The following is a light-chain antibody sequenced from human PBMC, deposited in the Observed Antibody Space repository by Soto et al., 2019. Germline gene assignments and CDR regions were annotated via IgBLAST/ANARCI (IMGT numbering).Light chain of an antibody. J-gene: IGKJ5*01. CDR1: QSVSRN. V-gene: IGKV3-15*01. Sequence: EILMTQSPATLSVSPGEGATLSCRASQSVSRNLAWYQQTPGQAPRLLIYGASTRATGIPARFSGSGSGTEFTLTVSSLQSEDIAVYFCQQYNNWPPTFGQGTLLAIK. CDR2: GAS. CDR3: QQYNNWPPT.